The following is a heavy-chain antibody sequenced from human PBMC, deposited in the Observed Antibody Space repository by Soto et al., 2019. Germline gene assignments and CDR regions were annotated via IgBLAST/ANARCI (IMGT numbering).Heavy chain of an antibody. CDR3: ARERYYYDSSGYEAPDAFDI. D-gene: IGHD3-22*01. CDR2: IKQDGSEK. Sequence: LRLSCAASGVTFSSYWMSWVRQAPGQGLEWVANIKQDGSEKYYVDSVKGRFTISRDNAKNSLYLQMNSLRAEDTAVYYCARERYYYDSSGYEAPDAFDIWGQGTMVTVSS. V-gene: IGHV3-7*01. CDR1: GVTFSSYW. J-gene: IGHJ3*02.